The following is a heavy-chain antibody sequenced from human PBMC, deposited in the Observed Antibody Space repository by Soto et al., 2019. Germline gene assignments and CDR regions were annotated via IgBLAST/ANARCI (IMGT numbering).Heavy chain of an antibody. CDR1: GFTFSSYA. V-gene: IGHV3-30-3*01. D-gene: IGHD6-13*01. CDR3: ARVYRGGAAASYYYYYGMDV. Sequence: AGGSLRLSCAASGFTFSSYAMHWVRQAPGKGLEWVAVISYDGSNKYYADSVKGRFTISRDNSKNTLYLQMNSLRAEDTAVYYCARVYRGGAAASYYYYYGMDVWGQGTTVTVSS. CDR2: ISYDGSNK. J-gene: IGHJ6*02.